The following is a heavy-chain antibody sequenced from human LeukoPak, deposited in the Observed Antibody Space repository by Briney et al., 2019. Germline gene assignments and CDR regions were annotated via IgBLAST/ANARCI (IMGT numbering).Heavy chain of an antibody. Sequence: SETLSLTCTVSGGSISSYYWNWIRQPPGKGLEWIGYIYYSGSTNYNPSLKSRVTISVDTSKNQFSLKLRSVTAADTDVYYCARILSSGYSGYDLGYWGQGTLVTVSS. CDR3: ARILSSGYSGYDLGY. J-gene: IGHJ4*02. V-gene: IGHV4-59*08. D-gene: IGHD5-12*01. CDR2: IYYSGST. CDR1: GGSISSYY.